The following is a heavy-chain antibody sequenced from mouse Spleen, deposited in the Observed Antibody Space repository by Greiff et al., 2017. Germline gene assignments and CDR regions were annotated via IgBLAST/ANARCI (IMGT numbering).Heavy chain of an antibody. CDR1: GYTFTDYE. V-gene: IGHV1-15*01. J-gene: IGHJ4*01. CDR2: IDPETGGT. Sequence: VKLQESGAELVRPGASVTLSCKASGYTFTDYEMHWVKQTPVHGLEWIGAIDPETGGTAYNQKFKGKATLTADKSSSTAYMELRSLTSEDSAVYYCTRPPYDGYHYWGQGTSVTVSS. D-gene: IGHD2-3*01. CDR3: TRPPYDGYHY.